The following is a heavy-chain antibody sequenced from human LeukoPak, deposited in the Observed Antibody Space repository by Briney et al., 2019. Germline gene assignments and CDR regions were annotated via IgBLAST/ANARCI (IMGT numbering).Heavy chain of an antibody. J-gene: IGHJ5*02. CDR1: GFTFSSYS. V-gene: IGHV3-21*01. CDR2: ISSSSSYI. CDR3: ARRARGNWFDP. Sequence: GGSLRLSCAASGFTFSSYSMNWVRQAPGKGLEWVSSISSSSSYIYYADSVKGRFTISRDNAKNSLYLQMNSLRAEDTAVYNCARRARGNWFDPWGQGTLVTVSS.